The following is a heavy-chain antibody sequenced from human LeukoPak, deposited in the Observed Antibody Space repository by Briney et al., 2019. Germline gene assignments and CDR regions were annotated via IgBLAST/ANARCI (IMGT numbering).Heavy chain of an antibody. CDR2: IIPIFGTA. CDR1: GGTFSSYA. CDR3: ARVRKDTAMVFDY. Sequence: SVKVSCKASGGTFSSYAISWVRPAPGQGLGWMGGIIPIFGTANYAQKFQGRVTITADKSTSTAYMELSSLRSEDTAVYYCARVRKDTAMVFDYWGQGTLVTVSS. J-gene: IGHJ4*02. D-gene: IGHD5-18*01. V-gene: IGHV1-69*06.